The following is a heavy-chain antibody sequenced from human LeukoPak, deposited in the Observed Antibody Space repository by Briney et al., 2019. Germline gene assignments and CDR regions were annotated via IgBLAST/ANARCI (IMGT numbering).Heavy chain of an antibody. J-gene: IGHJ4*02. V-gene: IGHV3-21*01. CDR3: ARDTGAYYDSGGLDY. CDR2: ISSSSSYI. Sequence: GGSLRLSCAASGFTLSSYSMNWVRQDPGKGMESVSSISSSSSYIYYADSVKGRFTISRDNAKNSLYLQMNSLRAEDTAVYYCARDTGAYYDSGGLDYWGQGTLVTVSS. CDR1: GFTLSSYS. D-gene: IGHD3-22*01.